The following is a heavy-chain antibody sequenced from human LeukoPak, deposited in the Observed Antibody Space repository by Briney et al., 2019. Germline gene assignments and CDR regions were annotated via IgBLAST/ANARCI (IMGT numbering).Heavy chain of an antibody. J-gene: IGHJ4*02. CDR2: IPSDGSDN. V-gene: IGHV3-30*02. Sequence: GGSLRLSCAASVFTFGTYGFHWVRQAPGKGLEWVAFIPSDGSDNYYANSVKGRFTISRDNSKNTLYLQMNSLRSEDTAVYYCAKGLGDYDDFRLGYWGQGTLVTVSS. CDR3: AKGLGDYDDFRLGY. D-gene: IGHD4-17*01. CDR1: VFTFGTYG.